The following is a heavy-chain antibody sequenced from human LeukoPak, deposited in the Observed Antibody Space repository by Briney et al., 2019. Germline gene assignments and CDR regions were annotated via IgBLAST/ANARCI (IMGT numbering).Heavy chain of an antibody. Sequence: GGSLRLSCAAFGFTFSNYGMSWVRQAPGKGLEWVSAISGSGGSTYYADSVKGRFTISRDNSKNTLYLQMNSLRAEDTAVYYCAKDYSDSSGYFRVPHVFDFWGQGTLVTVSS. CDR3: AKDYSDSSGYFRVPHVFDF. CDR1: GFTFSNYG. J-gene: IGHJ4*02. D-gene: IGHD3-22*01. V-gene: IGHV3-23*01. CDR2: ISGSGGST.